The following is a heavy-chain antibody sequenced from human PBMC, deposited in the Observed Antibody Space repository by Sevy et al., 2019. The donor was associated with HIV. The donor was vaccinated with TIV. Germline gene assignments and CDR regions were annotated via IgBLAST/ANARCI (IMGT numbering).Heavy chain of an antibody. J-gene: IGHJ1*01. D-gene: IGHD6-19*01. V-gene: IGHV3-30-3*01. CDR2: ISYDGSNK. CDR3: ARTEAVAGPERYLQH. CDR1: GFTFSSYA. Sequence: GGSLRLSCAASGFTFSSYAMHWVRQAPGKGLEWVAVISYDGSNKYYADSVKGRFTISRDNSKNTLYLQMNSLRAEDTTVYYCARTEAVAGPERYLQHWGQGTLVTVSS.